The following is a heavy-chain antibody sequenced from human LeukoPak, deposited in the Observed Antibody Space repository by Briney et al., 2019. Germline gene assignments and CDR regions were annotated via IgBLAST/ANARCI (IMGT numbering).Heavy chain of an antibody. CDR3: ARGGLIQRHAFDI. CDR2: IKQDGSEK. CDR1: GFTFSSYW. Sequence: GGSLRLSCAASGFTFSSYWMSWVRQAPGKGLEWVANIKQDGSEKYYVDSVKGSFTISRDNAKNSLYLQMNSLRDEDTDLYYCARGGLIQRHAFDIWGQGTMVTVSS. D-gene: IGHD1-1*01. V-gene: IGHV3-7*03. J-gene: IGHJ3*02.